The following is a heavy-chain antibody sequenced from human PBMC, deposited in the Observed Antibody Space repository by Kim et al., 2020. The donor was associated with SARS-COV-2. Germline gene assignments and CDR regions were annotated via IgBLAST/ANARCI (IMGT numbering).Heavy chain of an antibody. CDR3: AKCASSYGNDALDI. J-gene: IGHJ3*02. CDR1: GFTFDNYA. D-gene: IGHD5-18*01. CDR2: IRGGGAGK. Sequence: GGSLRLSCAASGFTFDNYAMNWVRQAPGKGLEWVSFIRGGGAGKLYADSVKGRFIISRDNSKNTLYLQMNSLRGEDTAVYYCAKCASSYGNDALDIWGQGTVFTVAS. V-gene: IGHV3-23*01.